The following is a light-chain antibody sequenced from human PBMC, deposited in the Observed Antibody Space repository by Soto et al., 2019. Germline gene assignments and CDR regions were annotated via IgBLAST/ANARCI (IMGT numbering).Light chain of an antibody. Sequence: QLVLTQSSSASASLGSSVKLTCTLNSGHSNYIIAWHQLQPGKAPRYLMKVEGSGSYNKGSGVPDRFSGSSSGADRYLTISNLQFEDEADYYCETWDSNTRVFGGGTKVTVL. CDR1: SGHSNYI. J-gene: IGLJ3*02. V-gene: IGLV4-60*02. CDR3: ETWDSNTRV. CDR2: VEGSGSY.